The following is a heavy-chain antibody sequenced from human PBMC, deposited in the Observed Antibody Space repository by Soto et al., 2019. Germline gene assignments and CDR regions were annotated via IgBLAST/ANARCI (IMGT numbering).Heavy chain of an antibody. CDR2: INHSGST. CDR3: ARRRIAARGNWFDP. V-gene: IGHV4-34*01. CDR1: GGSFSGYY. Sequence: TLSLTCAVYGGSFSGYYWSWIRQPPGKGLEWIGEINHSGSTNYNPSLKSRVTISVDTSKNQFSLKLSSVTAADTAVYYCARRRIAARGNWFDPWGQGTLVTVSS. D-gene: IGHD6-6*01. J-gene: IGHJ5*02.